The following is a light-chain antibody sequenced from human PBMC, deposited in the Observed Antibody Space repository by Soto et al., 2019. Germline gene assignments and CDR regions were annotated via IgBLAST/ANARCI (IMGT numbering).Light chain of an antibody. J-gene: IGLJ2*01. CDR2: EVN. V-gene: IGLV2-8*01. CDR3: SAYVGLNNVL. CDR1: SSDVGGFKY. Sequence: QSALTQPPSASGSPGQSVTISCTGTSSDVGGFKYVSWYQQKSGKAPKLILYEVNERPSGVPDRFSGSKSDNTASLTVSGLQAEDEADYYCSAYVGLNNVLFGGGTKLTVL.